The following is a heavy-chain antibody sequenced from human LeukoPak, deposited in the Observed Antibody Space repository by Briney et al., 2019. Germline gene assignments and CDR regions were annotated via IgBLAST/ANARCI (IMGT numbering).Heavy chain of an antibody. V-gene: IGHV4-34*01. D-gene: IGHD6-19*01. CDR2: INHSGST. Sequence: KTSETLSLTCADYGGSFSGYGWSWIRQPPGKGLEWIGEINHSGSTNYNPSLKSRVTISVDTSKNQFSLKLSSVTAADTAVYYCARTSSSGLVGGYYFDYWGQGTLVTVSS. CDR3: ARTSSSGLVGGYYFDY. J-gene: IGHJ4*02. CDR1: GGSFSGYG.